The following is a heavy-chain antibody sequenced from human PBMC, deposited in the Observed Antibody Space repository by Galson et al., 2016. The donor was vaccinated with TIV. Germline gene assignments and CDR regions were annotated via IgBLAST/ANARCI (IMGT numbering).Heavy chain of an antibody. CDR2: IYSGVA. CDR1: GFSVSNIY. D-gene: IGHD5-24*01. J-gene: IGHJ3*02. V-gene: IGHV3-53*01. CDR3: AYLGDGLDGFDI. Sequence: SLRLSCAASGFSVSNIYMTWVRQAPGKGLEWVSVIYSGVAHYADSVKGRLFNSRDSSKNTLYLQMNSLRVEDTAVYYCAYLGDGLDGFDIWGQGTMVTVSS.